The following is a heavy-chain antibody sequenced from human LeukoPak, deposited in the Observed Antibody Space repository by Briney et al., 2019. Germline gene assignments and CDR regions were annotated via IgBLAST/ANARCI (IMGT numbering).Heavy chain of an antibody. CDR3: ARGATMVRGVIPRFDP. CDR1: GFTFSSYW. Sequence: GGSLRLSCAASGFTFSSYWMHWVRQAPGKGLVWVSRINSDGSSTSYADSVKGRFTIPRDNAKNTLYLQMNSLRAEDTAVYYCARGATMVRGVIPRFDPWGQGTLVTVSS. V-gene: IGHV3-74*01. CDR2: INSDGSST. J-gene: IGHJ5*02. D-gene: IGHD3-10*01.